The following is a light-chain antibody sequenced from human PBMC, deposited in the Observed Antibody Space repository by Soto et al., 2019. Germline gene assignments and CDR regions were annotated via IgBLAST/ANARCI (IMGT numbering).Light chain of an antibody. CDR1: QSISSW. J-gene: IGKJ4*01. V-gene: IGKV1-5*03. CDR3: QQAHNLPVT. Sequence: DIKMTQSPSTLSASVGDRVTITCRASQSISSWLAWYQQKPGKAPKLLIYKASILQSGVSSRFSGSGAGTEFNLTINSLQPEDFGVYYCQQAHNLPVTFGGGTKVDIK. CDR2: KAS.